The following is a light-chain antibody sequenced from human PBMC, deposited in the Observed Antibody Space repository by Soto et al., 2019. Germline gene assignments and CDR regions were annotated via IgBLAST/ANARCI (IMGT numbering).Light chain of an antibody. CDR3: QQYSHLIT. CDR2: DAS. Sequence: DIQMTQSPSSLSASVGDIVTITFQASQDISNYLNWYQKKLGKAPKLLIYDASNLETGVPSRFSGSESGTDFTFNISSLQPEDIATYYCQQYSHLITFGQGTRLEI. CDR1: QDISNY. J-gene: IGKJ5*01. V-gene: IGKV1-33*01.